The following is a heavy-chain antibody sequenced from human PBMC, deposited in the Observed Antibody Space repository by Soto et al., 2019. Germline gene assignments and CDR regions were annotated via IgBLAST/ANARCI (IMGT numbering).Heavy chain of an antibody. CDR3: TTEYYYGSGTVLDYMDV. Sequence: ELQLVESGGGLVKPGGSLRLSCAASGFTFSNAWMSWVRQAPGKGLEWVGRIKSKTDGGTTDYAAPVKGRFTISRDDSKNTLYLKMNSLKTEDTAVYYCTTEYYYGSGTVLDYMDVWGKGTTVTVSS. CDR2: IKSKTDGGTT. V-gene: IGHV3-15*01. J-gene: IGHJ6*03. CDR1: GFTFSNAW. D-gene: IGHD3-10*01.